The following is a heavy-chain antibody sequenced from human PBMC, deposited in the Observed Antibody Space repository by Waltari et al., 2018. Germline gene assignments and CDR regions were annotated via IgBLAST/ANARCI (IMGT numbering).Heavy chain of an antibody. Sequence: QVQLQESGPGLVRPSQTLSLTCTVSGGSISSGGYYWSWIRQHPGKGLEWIGYIYYSGSTYYNPSLKSRVTISVDTSKNQFSLKLSSVTAADTAVYYCARTPITMIVRGAFDIWGQGTMVTVSS. CDR2: IYYSGST. D-gene: IGHD3-22*01. J-gene: IGHJ3*02. CDR3: ARTPITMIVRGAFDI. CDR1: GGSISSGGYY. V-gene: IGHV4-31*03.